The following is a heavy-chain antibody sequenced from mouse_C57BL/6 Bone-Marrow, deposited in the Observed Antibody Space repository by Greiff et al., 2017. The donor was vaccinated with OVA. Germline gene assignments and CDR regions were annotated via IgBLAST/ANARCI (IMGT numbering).Heavy chain of an antibody. CDR1: GFNIKDYY. CDR2: IDPEDGDT. Sequence: VQLQQSGAELVRPGASVKLSCTASGFNIKDYYMHWVKQRPEQGLEWIGRIDPEDGDTEYAPKFQGKATMTADTSSNTAYLQISSLTSEDTAVYYCTTRGDSFTTVVPAYAMDYWGQGTAVTVSS. D-gene: IGHD1-1*01. CDR3: TTRGDSFTTVVPAYAMDY. J-gene: IGHJ4*01. V-gene: IGHV14-1*01.